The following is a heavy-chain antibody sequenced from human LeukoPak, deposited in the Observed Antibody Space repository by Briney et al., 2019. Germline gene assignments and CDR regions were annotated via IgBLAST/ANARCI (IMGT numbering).Heavy chain of an antibody. CDR2: ISGSGGST. CDR3: AKAVGPYYYDSSGYYKSYYFHY. V-gene: IGHV3-23*01. CDR1: GFTFSSYA. J-gene: IGHJ4*02. Sequence: GGSLRLSCAASGFTFSSYAMSGVRQAPGKGLEWVSAISGSGGSTYYADSVKGRFTISRDNSKNTLYLQMNSLRAEDTAVYYCAKAVGPYYYDSSGYYKSYYFHYWGQGTLVTVSS. D-gene: IGHD3-22*01.